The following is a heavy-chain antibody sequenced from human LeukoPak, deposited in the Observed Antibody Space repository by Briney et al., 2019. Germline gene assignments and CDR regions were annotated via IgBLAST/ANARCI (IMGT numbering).Heavy chain of an antibody. D-gene: IGHD2-21*02. J-gene: IGHJ4*02. CDR1: GFTFSSYA. Sequence: GRSLRLSCAASGFTFSSYAMHWVRQAPGKGLGWVAVISYDGSNKYYADSVKGRFTISRDNSKNTLYLQMNSLRAEDTAVYYCARDQDIVVVTAIWYYWGQGTLVTVSS. V-gene: IGHV3-30*04. CDR2: ISYDGSNK. CDR3: ARDQDIVVVTAIWYY.